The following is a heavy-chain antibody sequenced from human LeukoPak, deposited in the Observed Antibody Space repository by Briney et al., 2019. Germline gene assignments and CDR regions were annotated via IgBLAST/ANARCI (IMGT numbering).Heavy chain of an antibody. CDR2: ISYDGSNK. V-gene: IGHV3-30-3*01. J-gene: IGHJ4*02. D-gene: IGHD6-13*01. CDR1: GFTFSSYA. CDR3: ARGEYSGSWSSYYFDY. Sequence: PGRSLRLSCAASGFTFSSYAMHWVRQAPGKGLEWVAVISYDGSNKYYADSVKGRFTISRDNSKNTLYLQMNSLRAEDTAVYYCARGEYSGSWSSYYFDYWGQGTLVTVSS.